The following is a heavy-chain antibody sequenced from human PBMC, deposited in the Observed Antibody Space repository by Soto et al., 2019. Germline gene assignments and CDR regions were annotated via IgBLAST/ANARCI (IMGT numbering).Heavy chain of an antibody. Sequence: ASVKVSCKASGYTFTSYYMHWVRQAPGQGLEWMGIINPSGGSTSYAQKFQGRVTMTRDTSTSTVYMELSSLRSEDTAVYYCARDESVMITFGGVMRFSHWGQGTLVNVSS. D-gene: IGHD3-16*01. J-gene: IGHJ4*02. V-gene: IGHV1-46*03. CDR1: GYTFTSYY. CDR2: INPSGGST. CDR3: ARDESVMITFGGVMRFSH.